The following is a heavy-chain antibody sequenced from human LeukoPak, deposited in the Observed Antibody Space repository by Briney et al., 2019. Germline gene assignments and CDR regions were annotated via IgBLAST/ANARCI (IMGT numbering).Heavy chain of an antibody. D-gene: IGHD3-3*01. V-gene: IGHV3-74*01. CDR2: INTDGSST. CDR1: GFTFSSYW. CDR3: ARETYDFWSGSTLDY. Sequence: GGSLRLSCLASGFTFSSYWMHWVRQAPGKGLVWVSRINTDGSSTSYADSVKGRFTISRDNAKNTLYLQMNSLRAEDTAVYYCARETYDFWSGSTLDYWGQGTLVTVSS. J-gene: IGHJ4*02.